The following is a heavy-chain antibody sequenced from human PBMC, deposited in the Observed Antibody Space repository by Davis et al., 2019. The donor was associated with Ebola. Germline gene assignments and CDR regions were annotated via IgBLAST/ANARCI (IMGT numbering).Heavy chain of an antibody. CDR2: IVVGSGKS. V-gene: IGHV1-58*02. CDR1: GFILTSPA. D-gene: IGHD1-1*01. CDR3: AAATLGWFDP. Sequence: SVTVSRKASGFILTSPAMQWVRQARGQRLEWIGWIVVGSGKSNYAQKFQERVTITRDMSTSTAYRALGSLGSEVTAVNYCAAATLGWFDPWGQGTLVTVAS. J-gene: IGHJ5*02.